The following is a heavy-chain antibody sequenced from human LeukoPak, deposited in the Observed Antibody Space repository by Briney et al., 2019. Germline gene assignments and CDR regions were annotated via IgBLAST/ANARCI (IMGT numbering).Heavy chain of an antibody. CDR3: AKAVVTAIPLFDY. V-gene: IGHV3-23*01. Sequence: SGGSLSLCCAASGFTFSSYAMSWVRQAPGKGLEWVSTFSGSGGSTYYADSVKGRFTISRDNSKNTLYLQMNSLRAEDTAVYYCAKAVVTAIPLFDYWGQGTLVTVSS. CDR2: FSGSGGST. CDR1: GFTFSSYA. J-gene: IGHJ4*02. D-gene: IGHD2-21*02.